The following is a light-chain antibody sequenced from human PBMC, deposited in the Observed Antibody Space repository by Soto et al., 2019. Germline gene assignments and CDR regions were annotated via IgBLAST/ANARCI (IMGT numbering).Light chain of an antibody. CDR1: QSVSSN. CDR3: QQYNNWPPYT. J-gene: IGKJ2*01. V-gene: IGKV3-15*01. Sequence: EIVMTQSPATLSVSPGERATLSCRASQSVSSNLAWYQQKPGQAPRLLIYGASTRATGIPARFSGSGSGTEVTLTIRRLQSEDFAVYYCQQYNNWPPYTFGQGTKREIK. CDR2: GAS.